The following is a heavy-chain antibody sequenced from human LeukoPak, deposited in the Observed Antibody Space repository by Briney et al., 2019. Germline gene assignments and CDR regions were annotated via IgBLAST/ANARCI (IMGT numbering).Heavy chain of an antibody. D-gene: IGHD7-27*01. Sequence: ASVKVSCKASGYTFTTYGISRVRQAPGQGLEWMGWISTSSGNTTYAQRLQGRVTMTTDTSTSTAYMELRSLRSDDTAVYYCARDVNWDLDHWGQGTLVTVSS. CDR3: ARDVNWDLDH. V-gene: IGHV1-18*01. CDR2: ISTSSGNT. CDR1: GYTFTTYG. J-gene: IGHJ5*02.